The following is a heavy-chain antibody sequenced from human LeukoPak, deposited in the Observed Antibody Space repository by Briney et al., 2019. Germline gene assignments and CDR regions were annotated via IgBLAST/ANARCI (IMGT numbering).Heavy chain of an antibody. CDR1: GYTFTSYY. CDR2: INPSGGTT. CDR3: ARDSGYNLNIGYFDH. J-gene: IGHJ1*01. V-gene: IGHV1-46*01. D-gene: IGHD3-22*01. Sequence: ASVKVSCKASGYTFTSYYMHWVRQAPGQGLEWMGMINPSGGTTSYAQKFQGRVTMTRDTSTSTVYMELSSLRSEDTAVYYCARDSGYNLNIGYFDHWGQGTLFSVSS.